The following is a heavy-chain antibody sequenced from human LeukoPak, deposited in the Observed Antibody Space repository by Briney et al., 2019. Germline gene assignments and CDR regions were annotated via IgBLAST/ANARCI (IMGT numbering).Heavy chain of an antibody. D-gene: IGHD2-21*02. J-gene: IGHJ1*01. V-gene: IGHV3-43D*04. CDR3: AKDMGGGDLEPILVH. CDR1: GFTFDDYA. CDR2: ISWVGGST. Sequence: GGSLRLSCAASGFTFDDYAVHWVRQAPGKGLEWVSLISWVGGSTYYADSVKGRFTISRDNSKNSLYLQMNSLRAEDTALYYCAKDMGGGDLEPILVHWGQGTLVTVSS.